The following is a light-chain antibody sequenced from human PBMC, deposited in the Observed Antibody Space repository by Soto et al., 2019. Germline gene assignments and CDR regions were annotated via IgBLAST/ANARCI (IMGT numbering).Light chain of an antibody. CDR3: QQYNNWYT. V-gene: IGKV3-15*01. J-gene: IGKJ2*01. Sequence: EIVMTQSPATLSVSPGERATLSCRASQSVSSNLAWYQHKPGQAPRLLIYGASARATGIPARFSGSGSGTEFTLNISSLQSEDFAVYYCQQYNNWYTFGQVTKLEIK. CDR2: GAS. CDR1: QSVSSN.